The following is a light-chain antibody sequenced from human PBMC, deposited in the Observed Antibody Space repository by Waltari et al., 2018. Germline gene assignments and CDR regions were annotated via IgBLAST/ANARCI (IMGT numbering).Light chain of an antibody. Sequence: DIVMTQSPDSLAVSLGERAPINCKSSQSVLYSPNNKNYLVWYQQKPGHPPKLLIYWAATRESGVPDRFSGSGSGTDFTLTISSLQAEDVAVYYCQQYYSTPVTFGQGTKVEIK. V-gene: IGKV4-1*01. CDR1: QSVLYSPNNKNY. CDR2: WAA. J-gene: IGKJ1*01. CDR3: QQYYSTPVT.